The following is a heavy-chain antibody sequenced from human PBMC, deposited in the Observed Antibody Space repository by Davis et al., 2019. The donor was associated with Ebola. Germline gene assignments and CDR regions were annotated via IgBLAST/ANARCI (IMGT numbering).Heavy chain of an antibody. CDR3: ARVGGSSWRYYFDY. D-gene: IGHD6-13*01. V-gene: IGHV4-34*01. J-gene: IGHJ4*02. CDR2: INHSGST. Sequence: SETLSLTCAVYGGSFSGYYWSWIRQPPGKGLEWIGEINHSGSTNYNPSLKSRVTISVDTSKNQFSLKLSSVTAADTAVYYCARVGGSSWRYYFDYWGQGTLVTVSS. CDR1: GGSFSGYY.